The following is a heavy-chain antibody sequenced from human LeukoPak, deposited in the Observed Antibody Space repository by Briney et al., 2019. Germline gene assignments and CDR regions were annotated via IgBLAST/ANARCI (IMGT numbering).Heavy chain of an antibody. J-gene: IGHJ4*02. D-gene: IGHD2-15*01. Sequence: PSDTLSLTCTVSGGSISSYYWSWIRQPPGKGLEWIGYIYYSGSTNYNPSLKSRVTISVDTSKNQFSLKLSSVTAADTAVYYCARHEGCSGGSCRAFDYWGQGTLVTVSS. CDR1: GGSISSYY. CDR3: ARHEGCSGGSCRAFDY. CDR2: IYYSGST. V-gene: IGHV4-59*08.